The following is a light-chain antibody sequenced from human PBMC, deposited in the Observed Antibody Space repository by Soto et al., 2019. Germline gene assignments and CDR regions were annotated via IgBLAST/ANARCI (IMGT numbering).Light chain of an antibody. CDR1: QSVSSY. CDR3: QQRSNWPPA. Sequence: EIVLTQSPGSLSLSPGERATLSCRASQSVSSYLAWYQQKPGQAPRLLIYDASNRATGIPARFSGSGSGTDFTLTISSLEPEDFAVYYCQQRSNWPPAFGRGTKVEIK. J-gene: IGKJ4*01. V-gene: IGKV3-11*01. CDR2: DAS.